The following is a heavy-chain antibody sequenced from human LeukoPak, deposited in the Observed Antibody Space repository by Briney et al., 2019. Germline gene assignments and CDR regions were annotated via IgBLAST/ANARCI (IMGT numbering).Heavy chain of an antibody. V-gene: IGHV3-23*01. CDR3: AKEGGWFGELSNLDY. J-gene: IGHJ4*02. CDR1: GCTFSSYA. CDR2: ISGSGGST. D-gene: IGHD3-10*01. Sequence: PGGSLRLSCAASGCTFSSYAMSWVRQAPGKGLEWVSAISGSGGSTYYADSVKGRFTISRDNSKNTLYLQMNSLRAEDTAVYYCAKEGGWFGELSNLDYWGQGTLVTVSS.